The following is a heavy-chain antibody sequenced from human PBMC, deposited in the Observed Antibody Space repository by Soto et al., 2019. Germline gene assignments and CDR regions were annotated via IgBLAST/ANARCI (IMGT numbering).Heavy chain of an antibody. CDR1: GFTFSSYA. CDR3: AKGLGLPAMIRFGGVIAPLDY. J-gene: IGHJ4*02. Sequence: EVQLLESGGGLVQPGGSLRLSCAASGFTFSSYAMSWVRQAPGKGLEWVSAISGSGGSTYYADSVKGRFTISRDNSKITLYLQMNSLRAEDTAVSYCAKGLGLPAMIRFGGVIAPLDYWGQGTLVTVSS. CDR2: ISGSGGST. V-gene: IGHV3-23*01. D-gene: IGHD3-16*02.